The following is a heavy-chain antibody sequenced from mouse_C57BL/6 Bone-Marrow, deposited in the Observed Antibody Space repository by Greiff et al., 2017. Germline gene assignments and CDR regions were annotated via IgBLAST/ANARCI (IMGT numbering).Heavy chain of an antibody. J-gene: IGHJ3*01. Sequence: QVQLKQSGPELVKPGASVKISCKASGYAFSSSWMNWVKQRPGKGLEWIGRIYPGDGDTNYNGKFKGKATLTADKSSSTAYMQLSSLTSEDSAVYFCARKALYDYDGEFAYWGQGTLVTVSA. D-gene: IGHD2-4*01. V-gene: IGHV1-82*01. CDR2: IYPGDGDT. CDR3: ARKALYDYDGEFAY. CDR1: GYAFSSSW.